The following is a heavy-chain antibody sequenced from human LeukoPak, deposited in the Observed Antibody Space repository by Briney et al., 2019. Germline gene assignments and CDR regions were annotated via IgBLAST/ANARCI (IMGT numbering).Heavy chain of an antibody. CDR2: LSGSGAST. CDR1: GFTFSSFA. D-gene: IGHD3-10*01. Sequence: GGSLRLSCAASGFTFSSFAMSWVRQAPGKGLEWVSALSGSGASTYYADSVKGRFTISRDNSQNTLYLQMNSLRAEDTAIYYCAKDRSITMVRGVTENWFDPWGQGTLVTVSS. CDR3: AKDRSITMVRGVTENWFDP. V-gene: IGHV3-23*01. J-gene: IGHJ5*02.